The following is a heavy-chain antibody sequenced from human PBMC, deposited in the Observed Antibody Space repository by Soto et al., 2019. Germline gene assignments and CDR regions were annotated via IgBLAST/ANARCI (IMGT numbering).Heavy chain of an antibody. Sequence: PSETLSLTCTVSGGSVSSGNYYWSWIRQPPGEGLEWIGYFYYTGSINYNPSLKSRVTISIDASKNQFSLRLSSVTAADTAVYYCARSMFYSDGSNYSPFDYSGQGTLVTVSS. CDR3: ARSMFYSDGSNYSPFDY. J-gene: IGHJ4*02. D-gene: IGHD3-22*01. CDR1: GGSVSSGNYY. V-gene: IGHV4-61*01. CDR2: FYYTGSI.